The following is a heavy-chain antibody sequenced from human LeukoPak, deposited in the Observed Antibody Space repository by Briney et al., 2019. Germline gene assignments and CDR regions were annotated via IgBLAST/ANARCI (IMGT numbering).Heavy chain of an antibody. Sequence: PSGGSLRLSCAASGFTFSSYWMHWVRQAPGKGLVWVSRINSDGSSTSYADSVKGRFTISRDNAKNTLYLQMNSLRAEDTAVYYCARAIRYSYGYVLIRGGNWFDPWGQGTLVTVSS. CDR3: ARAIRYSYGYVLIRGGNWFDP. D-gene: IGHD5-18*01. CDR2: INSDGSST. CDR1: GFTFSSYW. J-gene: IGHJ5*02. V-gene: IGHV3-74*01.